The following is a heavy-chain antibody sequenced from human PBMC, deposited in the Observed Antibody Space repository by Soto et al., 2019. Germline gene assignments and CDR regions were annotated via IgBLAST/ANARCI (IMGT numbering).Heavy chain of an antibody. Sequence: EVQLVESGGDLVKPGGSLRLSCAGSGFTFSSYKINWVRQAPGKGLEWVSSIGSSDIYTYYADSLKGRLIISRDNANNSVYLQINSLRAEDTAVYYCARDQVGMDVWGQGTPVTVSS. V-gene: IGHV3-21*02. CDR3: ARDQVGMDV. J-gene: IGHJ6*02. CDR1: GFTFSSYK. CDR2: IGSSDIYT.